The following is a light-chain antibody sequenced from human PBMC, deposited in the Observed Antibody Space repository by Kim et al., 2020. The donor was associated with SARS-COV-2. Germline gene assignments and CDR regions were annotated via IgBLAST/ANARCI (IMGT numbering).Light chain of an antibody. CDR2: NVS. CDR1: GTDVGGYNY. CDR3: SSYTSSSSLYV. V-gene: IGLV2-14*03. J-gene: IGLJ1*01. Sequence: QSITISCTGTGTDVGGYNYVSWYQQHPGKAPKLLISNVSNRPSRISYRFSGSKSGNTASLTISGLQAEDKADYYCSSYTSSSSLYVFGGGTKVTVL.